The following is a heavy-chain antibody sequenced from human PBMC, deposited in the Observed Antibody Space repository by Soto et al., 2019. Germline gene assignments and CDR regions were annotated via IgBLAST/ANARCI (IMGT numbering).Heavy chain of an antibody. Sequence: QLQLQESGPGLVKPSETLSLTCTVSGGSISSSSYYWGWIRQPPGKGLEWIGSIYYSGSTYYNPSLKSRVTISVDTSKNQFSLKLSSVTAADTAVYYCARRGDYGSGSYAIDYWGQGTLVTVSS. J-gene: IGHJ4*02. CDR2: IYYSGST. D-gene: IGHD3-10*01. V-gene: IGHV4-39*01. CDR3: ARRGDYGSGSYAIDY. CDR1: GGSISSSSYY.